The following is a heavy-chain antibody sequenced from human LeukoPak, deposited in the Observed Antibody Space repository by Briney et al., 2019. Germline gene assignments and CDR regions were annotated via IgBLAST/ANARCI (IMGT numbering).Heavy chain of an antibody. Sequence: QPGGSLRLSCAASGFTFSSYAMSWVRQAPGKGLEWVSLISGSGDGTQSADSVTGRFTIFRDNSKNTLYLQMDSLRADDTAIYYCAKARGSSSSLAYFDYWGQGTLVTVSS. CDR3: AKARGSSSSLAYFDY. V-gene: IGHV3-23*01. CDR1: GFTFSSYA. J-gene: IGHJ4*02. CDR2: ISGSGDGT. D-gene: IGHD6-6*01.